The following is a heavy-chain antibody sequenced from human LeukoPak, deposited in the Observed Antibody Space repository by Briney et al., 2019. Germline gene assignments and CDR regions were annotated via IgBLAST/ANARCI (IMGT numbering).Heavy chain of an antibody. CDR2: IRSSSSYT. J-gene: IGHJ4*02. D-gene: IGHD3-22*01. Sequence: GGSLRLSCAASGFTFSEYYMSWIRQAPGKGLEWVAYIRSSSSYTNYADSVKGRFTISRDNPKNSLYLQMNSLRAEDTAVYYCARGYYDNSGYYFPFDFWGQGTLVTVSS. CDR1: GFTFSEYY. V-gene: IGHV3-11*06. CDR3: ARGYYDNSGYYFPFDF.